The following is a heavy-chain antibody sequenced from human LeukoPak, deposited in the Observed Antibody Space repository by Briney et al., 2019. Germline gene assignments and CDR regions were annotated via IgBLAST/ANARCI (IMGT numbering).Heavy chain of an antibody. CDR2: IIPIFGIA. D-gene: IGHD3-3*01. Sequence: GASVKVSCKASGGTFGSYAISWVRQAPGQGLEWMGRIIPIFGIANYAQKFQGRVTITADKSTSTAYMELSSLRSEDTAVYYCARDLRGGYYGYWGQGTLVTVSS. J-gene: IGHJ4*02. V-gene: IGHV1-69*04. CDR3: ARDLRGGYYGY. CDR1: GGTFGSYA.